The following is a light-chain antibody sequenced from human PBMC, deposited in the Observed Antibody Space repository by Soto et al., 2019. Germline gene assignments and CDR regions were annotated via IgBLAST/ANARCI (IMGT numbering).Light chain of an antibody. CDR3: AAWDDRLNGYV. J-gene: IGLJ1*01. V-gene: IGLV1-44*01. CDR1: SSNIGSNT. Sequence: VLGQPPSASGTPGQRVTISFFGSSSNIGSNTVNWYQQLPGTAPKLLIYSSNQRPSGVPDRFSGSKSGTSASLAISGLQSEDEADYYCAAWDDRLNGYVFGTGTKVTVL. CDR2: SSN.